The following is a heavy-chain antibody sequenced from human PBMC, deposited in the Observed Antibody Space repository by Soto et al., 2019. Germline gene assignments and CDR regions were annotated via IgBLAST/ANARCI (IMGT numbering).Heavy chain of an antibody. Sequence: QVQLQESGPGLVKPSGTLSLTCTVSGVSISNNNWGSWVRQTPEKGLEWIGQIYHSGNTNDNPSLMSRVSMSVAKSKNQSSLTMTSATAADTAVYYCARFLPGFVGENAAFEFWGHGSLVTVSS. CDR3: ARFLPGFVGENAAFEF. V-gene: IGHV4-4*02. J-gene: IGHJ4*01. CDR2: IYHSGNT. CDR1: GVSISNNNW. D-gene: IGHD3-3*01.